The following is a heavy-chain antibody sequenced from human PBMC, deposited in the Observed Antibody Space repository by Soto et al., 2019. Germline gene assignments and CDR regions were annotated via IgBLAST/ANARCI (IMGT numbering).Heavy chain of an antibody. CDR1: RFAFSSYS. CDR3: TRDRSSFMRGRIRGPYGGLDV. CDR2: INSVASYV. J-gene: IGHJ6*02. V-gene: IGHV3-21*01. Sequence: QLVESGGGLVKPGGSLRVSCAASRFAFSSYSMHWVRQAPMKGLEWVASINSVASYVYYADSVEGRFTISRDNAKNSWHLQMKGLRAEDTAVYYCTRDRSSFMRGRIRGPYGGLDVWGQGTTVLVS. D-gene: IGHD3-10*01.